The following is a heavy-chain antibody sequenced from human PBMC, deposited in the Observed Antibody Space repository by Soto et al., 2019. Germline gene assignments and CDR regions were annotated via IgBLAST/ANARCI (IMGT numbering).Heavy chain of an antibody. CDR1: GGSINYSY. Sequence: TSETLSLTCTVSGGSINYSYWTWIRQPPGKGLEWIGYISYTGSANYNASLKSRITLSVDTSTNQFSLKLSSVTAADTALYYCARVNYGDYYYGMDVWGQGTLVTVSS. CDR2: ISYTGSA. D-gene: IGHD4-17*01. V-gene: IGHV4-59*01. CDR3: ARVNYGDYYYGMDV. J-gene: IGHJ6*02.